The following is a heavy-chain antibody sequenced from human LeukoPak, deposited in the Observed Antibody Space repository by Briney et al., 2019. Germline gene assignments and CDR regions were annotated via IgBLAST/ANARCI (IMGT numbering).Heavy chain of an antibody. D-gene: IGHD3-9*01. CDR1: GYSFASYW. V-gene: IGHV5-10-1*01. J-gene: IGHJ6*02. CDR2: IDPSDSYT. CDR3: ATPLGLHYDILTGYAAEDYYYYGMDV. Sequence: GGSLQISCKCSGYSFASYWISWVRQMPGKGLEWMGRIDPSDSYTNYSPSFQGHVTISADKSISTAYLQWSSLKASDTAMYYCATPLGLHYDILTGYAAEDYYYYGMDVWGQGTTVTVSS.